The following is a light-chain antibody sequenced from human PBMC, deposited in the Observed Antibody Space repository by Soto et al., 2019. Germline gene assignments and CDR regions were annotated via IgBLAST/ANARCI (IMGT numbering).Light chain of an antibody. CDR3: QQYHSNSPT. J-gene: IGKJ1*01. CDR1: QSISSW. CDR2: KAS. V-gene: IGKV1-5*03. Sequence: IQMTQYPSTLSSTIRDRVPMTCRASQSISSWLAWYQQKPGKAPKLLIYKASSLESGVPSRFSGSGSGTEFTLTIASLQPDDFATYYCQQYHSNSPTSAQRAKVDTK.